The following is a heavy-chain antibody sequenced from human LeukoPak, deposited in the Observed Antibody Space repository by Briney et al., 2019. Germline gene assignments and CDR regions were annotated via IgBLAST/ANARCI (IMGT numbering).Heavy chain of an antibody. J-gene: IGHJ4*02. D-gene: IGHD4-11*01. CDR2: ISGSGGST. V-gene: IGHV3-23*01. CDR3: AKDLMGYSNYVFDY. CDR1: GFTFSSYA. Sequence: GXXLRLSCAASGFTFSSYAMSWVRQAPGRGLEWVSAISGSGGSTYYADSVKGRFTISRDNSKNTLYLQMNSLRAEDTAVYYCAKDLMGYSNYVFDYWGQGTLVTVSS.